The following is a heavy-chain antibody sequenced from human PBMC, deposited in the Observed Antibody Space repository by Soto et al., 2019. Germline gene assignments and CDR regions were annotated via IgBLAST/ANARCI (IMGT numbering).Heavy chain of an antibody. V-gene: IGHV1-46*01. CDR2: INPTGGST. Sequence: ASVKVSCKASGYTFTNYYMPWVRQAPGQGLEWMGMINPTGGSTTYAQKFQGRVSMTRDTSTNTVYMELSGLRSEDTAVYYGARANTTSCPGPWGPGPLVT. D-gene: IGHD2-2*01. CDR1: GYTFTNYY. CDR3: ARANTTSCPGP. J-gene: IGHJ5*02.